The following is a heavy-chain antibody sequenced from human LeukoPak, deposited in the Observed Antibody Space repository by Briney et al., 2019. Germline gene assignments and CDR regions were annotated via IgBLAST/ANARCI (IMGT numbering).Heavy chain of an antibody. D-gene: IGHD2-2*01. Sequence: SETLSLTCTVSGGSISSSSYYWGWIRQPPGKGLEWIGSIYYSGSTYYNPSLKSRVTISVDTSKNQFSLKLSSVTAADTAVYYCARQAYCSSISCYVDSWGQGTLVTVSS. CDR2: IYYSGST. CDR3: ARQAYCSSISCYVDS. CDR1: GGSISSSSYY. J-gene: IGHJ4*02. V-gene: IGHV4-39*01.